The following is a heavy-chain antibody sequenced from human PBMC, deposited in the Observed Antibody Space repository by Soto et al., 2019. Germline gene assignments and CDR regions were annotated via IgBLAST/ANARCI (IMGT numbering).Heavy chain of an antibody. D-gene: IGHD3-22*01. CDR3: ARDNLAGYYYYSSGYRH. J-gene: IGHJ4*02. CDR2: INAGNGNT. V-gene: IGHV1-3*01. Sequence: ASVKVSCKASGYTFTCYAIHWVRQAPGQRLEWMGWINAGNGNTKYSQKFQGRVTITRDTSASRAYMELGSVRSEDTAVYYCARDNLAGYYYYSSGYRHWGQGTLVTVSS. CDR1: GYTFTCYA.